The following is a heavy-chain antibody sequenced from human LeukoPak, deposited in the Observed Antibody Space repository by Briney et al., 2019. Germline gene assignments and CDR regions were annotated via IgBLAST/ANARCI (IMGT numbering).Heavy chain of an antibody. CDR2: IKQDGSEK. J-gene: IGHJ4*02. Sequence: PGGSLRLSCAASGFTFSSYWMSWVRQAPGKGLEWVANIKQDGSEKYYVDSVKGRFTISRGNAKNSLYLQMNSLRAEDTAVYYCARYAGVPWDSSDYWGQGTLVTVSS. V-gene: IGHV3-7*01. D-gene: IGHD3-10*01. CDR1: GFTFSSYW. CDR3: ARYAGVPWDSSDY.